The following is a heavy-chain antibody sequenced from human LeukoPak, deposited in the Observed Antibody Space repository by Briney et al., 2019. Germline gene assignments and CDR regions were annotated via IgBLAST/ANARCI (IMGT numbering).Heavy chain of an antibody. CDR1: GFTVCSNY. D-gene: IGHD2-2*01. J-gene: IGHJ4*02. CDR2: ISGSGGGT. CDR3: ARDRPQYCSSVNCYVFDC. Sequence: GGSLRLSCAASGFTVCSNYMSWVRQAPGRGLEWVSSISGSGGGTYCADSVKGRFTISRDNSKNTLYLQMNSLRAEDTALYYCARDRPQYCSSVNCYVFDCWGQGTLVTVSS. V-gene: IGHV3-23*01.